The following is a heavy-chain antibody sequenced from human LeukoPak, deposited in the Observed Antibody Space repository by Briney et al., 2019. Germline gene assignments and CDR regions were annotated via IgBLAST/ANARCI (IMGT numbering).Heavy chain of an antibody. V-gene: IGHV4-39*07. CDR3: ARVGGFGELHNWFDP. J-gene: IGHJ5*02. D-gene: IGHD3-10*01. CDR1: GGSISSSSYY. Sequence: PSETLSLTCTVSGGSISSSSYYWGWIRQPPGKGLEWIGSIYYSGSTYYNPSLKSRVTISVDTSKNQFSLKLSSVTAADTAVYYCARVGGFGELHNWFDPWGQGTLVTVSS. CDR2: IYYSGST.